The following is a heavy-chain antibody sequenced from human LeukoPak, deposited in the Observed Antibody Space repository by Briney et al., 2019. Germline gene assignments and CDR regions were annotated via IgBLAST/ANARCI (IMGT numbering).Heavy chain of an antibody. J-gene: IGHJ4*02. V-gene: IGHV3-66*01. CDR1: GFTFSSYW. Sequence: GGSLRLSCAASGFTFSSYWMSWVRQPPGKGLEWVSVMYSGGSQYYADSVKGRFTISRDNSRNTVSLQVNSLRSDDTAIYYCFVGPHPYDSGDWPPNWGQGILVTVSS. D-gene: IGHD3-10*01. CDR3: FVGPHPYDSGDWPPN. CDR2: MYSGGSQ.